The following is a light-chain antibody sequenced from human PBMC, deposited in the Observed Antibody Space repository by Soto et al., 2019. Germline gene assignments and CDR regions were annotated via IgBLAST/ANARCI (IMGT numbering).Light chain of an antibody. V-gene: IGLV2-14*01. CDR1: SNDVGGYDY. CDR3: TSFTSSSTQV. Sequence: ALTQPASVSGSPGQSITISCSGSSNDVGGYDYVPWYQQHPGKAPKLMIFEVSDRPSGVSDRFSGSKSGSTASLTISGLQAEDEADYFCTSFTSSSTQVFGTGTKVTVL. J-gene: IGLJ1*01. CDR2: EVS.